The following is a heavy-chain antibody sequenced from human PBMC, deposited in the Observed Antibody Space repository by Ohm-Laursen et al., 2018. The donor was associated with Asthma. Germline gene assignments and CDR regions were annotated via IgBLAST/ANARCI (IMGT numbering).Heavy chain of an antibody. CDR3: ARGVAAPGTYYFDY. CDR2: ISWNSGSI. CDR1: GFTFSSYA. Sequence: SLRLSCAAPGFTFSSYAMSWVRQAPGKGLEWVSGISWNSGSIGYADSVKGRFTISRDNSKNTLYVQMSSLRAEDTAVYYCARGVAAPGTYYFDYWGQGTLTTVSS. D-gene: IGHD6-13*01. V-gene: IGHV3-23*01. J-gene: IGHJ4*02.